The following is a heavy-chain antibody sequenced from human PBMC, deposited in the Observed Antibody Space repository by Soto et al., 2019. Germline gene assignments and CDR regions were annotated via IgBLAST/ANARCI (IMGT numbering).Heavy chain of an antibody. V-gene: IGHV3-11*01. Sequence: QVQLVESGGGLVKPGGSLRLSCAASGFIFSDYYMSWIRQAPGKGLEWVSYISHSGTTIYYADSVKGRFTISRDNAKKSLYLQMNSLRAEDAAMYYCVRVRTTLTTGWGQGTLVTVSS. CDR3: VRVRTTLTTG. CDR2: ISHSGTTI. J-gene: IGHJ4*02. D-gene: IGHD4-4*01. CDR1: GFIFSDYY.